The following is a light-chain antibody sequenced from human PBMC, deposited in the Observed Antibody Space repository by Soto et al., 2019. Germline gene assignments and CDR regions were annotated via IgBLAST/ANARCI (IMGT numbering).Light chain of an antibody. CDR1: ASTIGRNY. Sequence: VLTHSPSASGTPAQRFTISCSGSASTIGRNYVYWYQQLPGTAPKLLIYRNSQRPSGAPDRFSGSKSGTSASLAISGLRSEDEADYYCAAWDDNLSGLYVFGAGTKVTVL. CDR3: AAWDDNLSGLYV. CDR2: RNS. J-gene: IGLJ1*01. V-gene: IGLV1-47*01.